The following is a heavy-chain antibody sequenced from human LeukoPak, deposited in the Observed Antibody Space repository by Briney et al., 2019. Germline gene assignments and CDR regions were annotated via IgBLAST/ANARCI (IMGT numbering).Heavy chain of an antibody. D-gene: IGHD6-6*01. CDR1: GGTFSSYA. J-gene: IGHJ5*02. CDR2: IIPIFGTA. V-gene: IGHV1-69*13. CDR3: AREYSSSSGTWFDP. Sequence: ASVTVSCKASGGTFSSYAISWVRQAPGQGLEWMGGIIPIFGTANYAQKFQGRVTITADESTSTAYMELSSLRSEDTAVYYCAREYSSSSGTWFDPWGQGTLVTVSS.